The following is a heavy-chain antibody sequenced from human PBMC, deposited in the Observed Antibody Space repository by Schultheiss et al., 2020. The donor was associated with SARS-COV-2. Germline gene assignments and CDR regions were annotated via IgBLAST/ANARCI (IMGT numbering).Heavy chain of an antibody. J-gene: IGHJ4*02. V-gene: IGHV3-48*03. CDR3: AKSRSGWYYSDS. CDR1: GFTFSSYE. CDR2: ISSSGSTI. Sequence: GGSLRLSCAASGFTFSSYEMNWVRQAPGKGLEWVSYISSSGSTIYYADSVKGRFTISRDNAKNSLYLQMNSLKAEDTAVYYCAKSRSGWYYSDSWGQGTLVTVSS. D-gene: IGHD6-19*01.